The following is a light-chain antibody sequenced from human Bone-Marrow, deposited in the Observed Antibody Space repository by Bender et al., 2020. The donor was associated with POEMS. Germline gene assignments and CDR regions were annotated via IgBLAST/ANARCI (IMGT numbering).Light chain of an antibody. CDR2: DVT. CDR3: QSYDSRLSSPL. CDR1: SSDAGGYNY. Sequence: QSALTQPASVSGSPGQSITISCTGTSSDAGGYNYVSWYQKHPGKAPKVMIYDVTKRPSGVPDRFSGSKSGNTASLTITGLQAEDEADYYCQSYDSRLSSPLFGGGTKLTVL. J-gene: IGLJ2*01. V-gene: IGLV2-14*03.